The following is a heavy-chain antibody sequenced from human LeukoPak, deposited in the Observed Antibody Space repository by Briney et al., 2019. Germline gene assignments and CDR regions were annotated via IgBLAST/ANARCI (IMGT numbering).Heavy chain of an antibody. V-gene: IGHV3-23*01. D-gene: IGHD6-6*01. J-gene: IGHJ6*02. CDR3: ARDVAARTADGMDV. CDR1: GVTFSSYA. Sequence: GGSLRLSGAASGVTFSSYAMSWVRQAPGKGLEWVSAISGSGGSTYYADSVKGRFTISRDNSKNTLYLQMNSLRAEDTAVYYCARDVAARTADGMDVWGQGTTVTVSS. CDR2: ISGSGGST.